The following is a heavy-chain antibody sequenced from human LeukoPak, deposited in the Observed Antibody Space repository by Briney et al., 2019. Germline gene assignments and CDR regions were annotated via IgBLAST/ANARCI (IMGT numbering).Heavy chain of an antibody. CDR1: GGSISSYY. CDR3: ARGYYWYFDL. CDR2: IYYSGST. Sequence: SETLSLTCTVSGGSISSYYWSWIRQPPGKGLGWIGYIYYSGSTNYNPSLKSRVTISVDTSKNQFSLKLCSVTAADTAVYYCARGYYWYFDLWGRGTLVTVSS. V-gene: IGHV4-59*01. J-gene: IGHJ2*01.